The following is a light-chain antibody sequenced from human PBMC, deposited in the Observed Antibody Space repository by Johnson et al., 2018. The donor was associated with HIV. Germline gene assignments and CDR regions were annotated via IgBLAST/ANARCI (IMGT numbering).Light chain of an antibody. V-gene: IGLV1-51*02. CDR1: SSNIGNNY. CDR2: ENN. Sequence: QSVLTQSPSVSAAPGQKVTISCSGSSSNIGNNYVSWYQQLPGTAPKLLIYENNKRPSGIPDRFSGSKSGTSATLGITGLQTGDEADYYCGTWDSSLNAYVFVAATKVAVL. J-gene: IGLJ1*01. CDR3: GTWDSSLNAYV.